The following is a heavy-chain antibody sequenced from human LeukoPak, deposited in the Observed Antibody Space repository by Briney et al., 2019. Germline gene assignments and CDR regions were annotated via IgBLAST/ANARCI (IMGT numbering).Heavy chain of an antibody. CDR2: INPNSGGT. CDR1: GYTFTGYY. Sequence: GASVKVSCKASGYTFTGYYMHWVRQAPGQGLEWMGWINPNSGGTNYAQKFQGRVTMTRDTSISTAYMELSRLRSDDTAVYYCAREFVAVAGTRYFQHWGQGNLVTVSS. J-gene: IGHJ1*01. D-gene: IGHD6-19*01. V-gene: IGHV1-2*02. CDR3: AREFVAVAGTRYFQH.